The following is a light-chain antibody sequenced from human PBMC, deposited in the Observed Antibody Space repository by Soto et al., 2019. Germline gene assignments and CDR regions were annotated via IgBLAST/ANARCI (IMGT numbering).Light chain of an antibody. CDR1: SSDIGAYNY. CDR2: DVT. CDR3: SSFTTSNTVV. Sequence: QSALTQSASVSGSPGQSITISCIGTSSDIGAYNYVSWYQQHPGKAPKLMIYDVTYRPSGVSNRFSGSKSGNTASLTISGLQAEDEADYHCSSFTTSNTVVFGGGTKLTVL. J-gene: IGLJ2*01. V-gene: IGLV2-14*03.